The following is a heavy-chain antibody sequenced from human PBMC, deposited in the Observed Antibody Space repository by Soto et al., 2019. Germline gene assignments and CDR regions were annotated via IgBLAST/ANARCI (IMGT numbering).Heavy chain of an antibody. CDR2: INHSGNT. J-gene: IGHJ4*02. CDR3: AKDAPDY. V-gene: IGHV4-34*01. CDR1: GASLSDNY. Sequence: PSETLSLTCAVYGASLSDNYCNWLRQPPGKGLEWIGEINHSGNTNYNPSLRSRVTISIDTSKNQLSLNLRSVSAADTAVYYCAKDAPDYWGQGTLVTVSS.